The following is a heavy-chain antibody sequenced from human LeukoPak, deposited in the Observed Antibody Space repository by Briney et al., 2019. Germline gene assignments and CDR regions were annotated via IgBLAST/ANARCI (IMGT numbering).Heavy chain of an antibody. CDR3: ARWHYYDSSGYYAYYMDV. J-gene: IGHJ6*03. V-gene: IGHV1-18*01. Sequence: GASVKVSCKASGCTFTSYGISWVRQAPGQGLEWMGWISAYNGNTNYAQKLQGRVTMTTDTSTSTAYMELRSLRSDDTAVYYCARWHYYDSSGYYAYYMDVWGKGTTVTVSS. CDR1: GCTFTSYG. D-gene: IGHD3-22*01. CDR2: ISAYNGNT.